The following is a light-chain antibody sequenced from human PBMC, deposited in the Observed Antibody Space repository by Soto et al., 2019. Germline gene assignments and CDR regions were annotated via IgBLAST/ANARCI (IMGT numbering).Light chain of an antibody. J-gene: IGKJ1*01. CDR1: QSVSSN. CDR3: QQYDDWPRWT. CDR2: GAS. V-gene: IGKV3-15*01. Sequence: EVVMTQSPATVSVSPGERATLSCRASQSVSSNLAWYQQKPGQAPRLLIYGASTRATGTPARFSGSGSGTEFTLTISSLQSEDFAVYFCQQYDDWPRWTLGQGTKVE.